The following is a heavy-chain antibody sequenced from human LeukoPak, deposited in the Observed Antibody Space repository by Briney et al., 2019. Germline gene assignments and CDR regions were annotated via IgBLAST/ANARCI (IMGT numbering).Heavy chain of an antibody. CDR2: IYTSGST. CDR1: GGSISSYY. V-gene: IGHV4-4*07. D-gene: IGHD4-11*01. CDR3: ARDYDYSNSNWFDP. Sequence: PSETLSLTCTVSGGSISSYYWSWIRQPAGKGLEWIGRIYTSGSTNYNPSLKSRVTMSVDTSKNQFSLKLSSVTAADTAVYYRARDYDYSNSNWFDPWGQGTLVTVSS. J-gene: IGHJ5*02.